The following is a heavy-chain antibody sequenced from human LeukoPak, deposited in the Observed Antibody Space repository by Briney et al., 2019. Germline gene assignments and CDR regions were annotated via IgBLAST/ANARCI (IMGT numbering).Heavy chain of an antibody. CDR1: GFTFSSYA. CDR3: VKDRGYSYGAGGY. J-gene: IGHJ4*02. CDR2: ISSNGGST. V-gene: IGHV3-64D*06. D-gene: IGHD5-18*01. Sequence: GGSLRLSCSASGFTFSSYAMHWVRQAPGEGLEYVSAISSNGGSTYYADSVKGRFTISRDNSKNTLYLQMSSLRAEDTAVYYCVKDRGYSYGAGGYWGQGTLVTVSS.